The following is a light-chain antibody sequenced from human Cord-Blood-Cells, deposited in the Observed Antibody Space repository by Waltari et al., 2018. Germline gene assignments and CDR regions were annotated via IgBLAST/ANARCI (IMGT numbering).Light chain of an antibody. CDR3: QQRSNWPPLT. J-gene: IGKJ4*01. CDR1: QSVSSY. CDR2: DAS. Sequence: EIVLTQSPATLSLSPGERATLSCRASQSVSSYLAWYQQKPGQAPRLLIYDASNRAPGIPARFSGSGSGTDFTLTISCLEPEDFAVYYCQQRSNWPPLTFGGGTKVEIK. V-gene: IGKV3-11*01.